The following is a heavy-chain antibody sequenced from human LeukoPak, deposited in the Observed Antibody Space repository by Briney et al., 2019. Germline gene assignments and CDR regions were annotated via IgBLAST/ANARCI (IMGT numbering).Heavy chain of an antibody. Sequence: KPSETLSFTCTVSGGSISSGSYYWSWIRQPAGKGLEWIGRIYTSGSTNSNPSLKSRVTISVDTSKNQFSLKLSSVTAADTAVYYCARGGYCGGDCYFYYWGQGTLVTVSS. J-gene: IGHJ4*02. D-gene: IGHD2-21*02. CDR2: IYTSGST. CDR3: ARGGYCGGDCYFYY. CDR1: GGSISSGSYY. V-gene: IGHV4-61*02.